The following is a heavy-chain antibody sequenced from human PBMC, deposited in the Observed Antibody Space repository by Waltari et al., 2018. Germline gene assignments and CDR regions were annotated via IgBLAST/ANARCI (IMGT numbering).Heavy chain of an antibody. D-gene: IGHD3-10*01. CDR3: ATGYGYYYGSGSSPQPHDY. CDR1: GYTFTDYY. Sequence: EVQLVQSGAEVKKPGATVKISCKASGYTFTDYYMHWVQQAPGKGLEWMGRVDPEDGETIYAEKFQGRVTITADTATDTAYMELSSLRSEDTAVYYCATGYGYYYGSGSSPQPHDYWGQGTLVTVSS. CDR2: VDPEDGET. J-gene: IGHJ4*02. V-gene: IGHV1-69-2*01.